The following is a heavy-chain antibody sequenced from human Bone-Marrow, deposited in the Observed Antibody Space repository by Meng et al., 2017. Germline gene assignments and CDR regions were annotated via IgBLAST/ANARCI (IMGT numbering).Heavy chain of an antibody. CDR1: GFTFDDYA. J-gene: IGHJ6*03. V-gene: IGHV3-9*01. Sequence: GGSLRLSCAASGFTFDDYAMHWVRQAPGKGLEWVSGISWNSGSIGYADSVKGRFTISRDNSKNTLYLQMNSLKAEDTAVHYCARDSTSWGWGYYTDVWGQGTTV. CDR3: ARDSTSWGWGYYTDV. D-gene: IGHD2-2*01. CDR2: ISWNSGSI.